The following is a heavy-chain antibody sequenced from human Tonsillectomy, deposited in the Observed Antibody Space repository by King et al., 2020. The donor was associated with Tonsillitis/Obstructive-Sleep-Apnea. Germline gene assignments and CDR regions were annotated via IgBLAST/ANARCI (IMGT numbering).Heavy chain of an antibody. CDR3: AGPMWVDYSHNTADEETAFDI. J-gene: IGHJ3*02. CDR2: IYYSGIT. D-gene: IGHD4-11*01. V-gene: IGHV4-39*01. CDR1: GGSISSSSYH. Sequence: MQLQESGPGLVKPSETLSLTCTVSGGSISSSSYHWVWIRQPPGKGLEWIGSIYYSGITYYNPSLKSRVTIYVDTSKNQFVQKLTSGTAADTAVYYCAGPMWVDYSHNTADEETAFDILGQGTMVTVSS.